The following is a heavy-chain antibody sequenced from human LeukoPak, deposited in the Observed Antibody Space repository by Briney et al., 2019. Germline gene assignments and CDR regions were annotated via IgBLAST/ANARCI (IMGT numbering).Heavy chain of an antibody. CDR3: ARVRLRRPRYYYMDV. J-gene: IGHJ6*03. CDR2: INHSGST. CDR1: GGSISSSSYY. V-gene: IGHV4-39*07. Sequence: SETLSLTCTVSGGSISSSSYYWSWIRQPPGKGLEWIGEINHSGSTNYNPSLKSRVTISVDTSKNQFSLKLSSVTAADTAVYYCARVRLRRPRYYYMDVWGKGTTVTVSS.